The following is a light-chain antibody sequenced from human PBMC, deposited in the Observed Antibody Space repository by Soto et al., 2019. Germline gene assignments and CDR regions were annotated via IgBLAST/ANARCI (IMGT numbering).Light chain of an antibody. V-gene: IGKV1-27*01. CDR3: QKYNTAPSLT. Sequence: DIQMTQSPSSLSASVGDRVTFTCRASQGISNYLAWYQQKPGKVPKLLIYAASTLQSGVPSRFSGSGSGTYFTLTISSLQPEDVATYYCQKYNTAPSLTFGGGTKVEIK. CDR2: AAS. J-gene: IGKJ4*01. CDR1: QGISNY.